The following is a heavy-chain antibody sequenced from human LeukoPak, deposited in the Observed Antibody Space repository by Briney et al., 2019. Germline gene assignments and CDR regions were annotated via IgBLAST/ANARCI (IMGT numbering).Heavy chain of an antibody. J-gene: IGHJ4*02. CDR3: ARDAVYSSSWQYY. CDR2: IIGSAT. D-gene: IGHD6-13*01. V-gene: IGHV3-23*01. Sequence: GGSLRLSCGASGFSFSTYGMTWVRQAPGKGLEWVSIIIGSATYYADSVKGRFTISRDNSKNTVYLQMNGLRAEDTAVYYCARDAVYSSSWQYYWGQGTLVTVSS. CDR1: GFSFSTYG.